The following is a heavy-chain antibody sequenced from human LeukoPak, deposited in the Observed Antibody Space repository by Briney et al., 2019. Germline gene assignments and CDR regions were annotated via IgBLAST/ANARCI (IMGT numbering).Heavy chain of an antibody. D-gene: IGHD3-16*01. Sequence: HPGGSLRLSCAASGFTFSSYAMSWVRQAPGKGLEWVSAISGSGGSTYYADSVKGRFTISRDNSKNTLYLQMNSLRAEDTAVYYCAKCSIMITFGGVIGGYYFDYWGQGTLVTVSS. CDR2: ISGSGGST. V-gene: IGHV3-23*01. CDR3: AKCSIMITFGGVIGGYYFDY. J-gene: IGHJ4*02. CDR1: GFTFSSYA.